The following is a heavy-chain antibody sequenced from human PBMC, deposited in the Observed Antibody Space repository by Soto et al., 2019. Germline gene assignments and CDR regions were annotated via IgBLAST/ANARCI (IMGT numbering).Heavy chain of an antibody. J-gene: IGHJ4*02. CDR3: ARIVHPSYYYDSSGPPEFDY. CDR1: GGSFSGYY. Sequence: PSDTLSLTCAVYGGSFSGYYWSWIRQPPGKGLEWIGEINHSGSTNYNPSLKSRVTISVDTSKNQFSLKLSSVTAADTAVYYCARIVHPSYYYDSSGPPEFDYWGQGTLVTVSS. V-gene: IGHV4-34*01. D-gene: IGHD3-22*01. CDR2: INHSGST.